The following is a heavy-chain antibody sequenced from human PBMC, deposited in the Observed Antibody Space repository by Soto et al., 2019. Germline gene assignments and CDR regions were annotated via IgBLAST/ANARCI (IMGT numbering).Heavy chain of an antibody. CDR1: GGSISSYY. J-gene: IGHJ4*02. V-gene: IGHV4-59*08. CDR2: IYYSGST. CDR3: ARHYYGSGSTYFDY. Sequence: SETLSLTCTVSGGSISSYYWSWIRQPPGKGLEWIGYIYYSGSTNYSPSLKSRVTISVDTSKNQFSLKLNSMTAADTAVYYCARHYYGSGSTYFDYCAQRTLVTVSS. D-gene: IGHD3-10*01.